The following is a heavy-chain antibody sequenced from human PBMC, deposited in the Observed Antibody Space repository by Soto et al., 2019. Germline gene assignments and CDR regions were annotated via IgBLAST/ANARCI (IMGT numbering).Heavy chain of an antibody. D-gene: IGHD3-10*01. CDR1: GFTFSSYA. CDR2: ISGSGGST. Sequence: EVQLLESGGGLVQPGGSLRLSCAASGFTFSSYAMSWVRQAPGKGLEWVSAISGSGGSTYYADSVKGRFTISRDNSKNPLYLQMNSLRAEDTAVYYCAEGLYGSGSYLYYWGQGTLVTVSS. CDR3: AEGLYGSGSYLYY. J-gene: IGHJ4*02. V-gene: IGHV3-23*01.